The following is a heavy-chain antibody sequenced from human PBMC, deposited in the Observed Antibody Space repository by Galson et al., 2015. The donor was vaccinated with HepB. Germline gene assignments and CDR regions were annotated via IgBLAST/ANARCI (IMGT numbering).Heavy chain of an antibody. V-gene: IGHV3-23*01. Sequence: SLRLSCAASGFTFSSYAMSWVRQAPGKGLEWVSAISGSGGSTYYADSVKGRFTISRDNSKNTLYLQMNSLRAEDTAVYYCAKANTPYYYDPVGLEYYFDYWGQGTLVTVSS. CDR1: GFTFSSYA. J-gene: IGHJ4*02. D-gene: IGHD3-22*01. CDR3: AKANTPYYYDPVGLEYYFDY. CDR2: ISGSGGST.